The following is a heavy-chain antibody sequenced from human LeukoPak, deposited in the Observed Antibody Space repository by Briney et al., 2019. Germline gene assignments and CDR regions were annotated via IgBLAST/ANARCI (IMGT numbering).Heavy chain of an antibody. CDR2: VTSYNGDT. V-gene: IGHV1-18*01. D-gene: IGHD3-9*01. J-gene: IGHJ5*02. CDR1: GYTFNNYG. CDR3: AKDWHILTGRNCFDP. Sequence: ASVTVSCKASGYTFNNYGISWVRQAPGQGLEWMGWVTSYNGDTNYAQKFQGRVTMSTDTSTSTAYMELRSLRFDDTAIYYCAKDWHILTGRNCFDPWGQGTLVTVSS.